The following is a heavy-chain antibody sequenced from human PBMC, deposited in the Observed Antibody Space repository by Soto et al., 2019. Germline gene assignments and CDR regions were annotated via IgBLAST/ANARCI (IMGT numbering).Heavy chain of an antibody. J-gene: IGHJ3*02. Sequence: SETLSLTCTVSGGSISSYYWSWIRQPPGKGLEWIGYIYYSGGTNYNPSLKSRVTISVDTSKNQFSLKLSSVTAADTAVYYCARRRPQYYYDNPYLDAFDIWGQGTMVTVSS. CDR2: IYYSGGT. CDR3: ARRRPQYYYDNPYLDAFDI. V-gene: IGHV4-59*01. CDR1: GGSISSYY. D-gene: IGHD3-22*01.